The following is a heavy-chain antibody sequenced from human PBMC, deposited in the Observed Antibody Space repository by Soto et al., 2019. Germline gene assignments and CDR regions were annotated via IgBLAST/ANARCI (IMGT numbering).Heavy chain of an antibody. CDR3: VTHLLCLRQGCYWHIVY. CDR1: GFTFNTYA. D-gene: IGHD2-15*01. V-gene: IGHV3-23*01. J-gene: IGHJ4*02. Sequence: PGGSLRISCAASGFTFNTYAMTWVRQTPGKGLEWVSAISSSGGDTYYADSVKGRFTISRDNSKNTLSLQMNSLRVEDAAVYYCVTHLLCLRQGCYWHIVYRDQGTLVTVST. CDR2: ISSSGGDT.